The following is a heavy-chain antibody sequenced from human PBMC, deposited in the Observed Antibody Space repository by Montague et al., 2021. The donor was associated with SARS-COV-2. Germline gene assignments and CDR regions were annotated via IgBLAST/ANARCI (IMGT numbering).Heavy chain of an antibody. J-gene: IGHJ4*02. D-gene: IGHD6-13*01. V-gene: IGHV3-23*01. CDR1: EFTFSNYV. CDR2: ITDSGGST. CDR3: AKTGGIVAADT. Sequence: SLRLSCAASEFTFSNYVMNWVRQAPGKGLEWVSAITDSGGSTFYADSVKGRFTISRDNSKNTVYLQMNTLRAEDTALYYFAKTGGIVAADTWGQGTLVTVSS.